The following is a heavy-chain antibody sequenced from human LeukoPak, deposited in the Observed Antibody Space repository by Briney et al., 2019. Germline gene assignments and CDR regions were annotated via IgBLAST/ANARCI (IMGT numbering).Heavy chain of an antibody. CDR1: GYTFTSYY. Sequence: ASVKVSCKASGYTFTSYYMHWVRQAPGQGPEWMGIINPSGGSTGYAQKFQGRVTMTRDMSTSTVYMELSSLRSEDTAVYYCARDLGQQEVWFDPWGQGTLVTVSS. J-gene: IGHJ5*02. V-gene: IGHV1-46*01. CDR2: INPSGGST. CDR3: ARDLGQQEVWFDP. D-gene: IGHD7-27*01.